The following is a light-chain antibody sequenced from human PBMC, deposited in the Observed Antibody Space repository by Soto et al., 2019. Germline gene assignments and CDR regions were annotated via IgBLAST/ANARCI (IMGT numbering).Light chain of an antibody. CDR2: EVS. CDR1: SSDVGGYNY. J-gene: IGLJ1*01. CDR3: GSYTSSSTHV. V-gene: IGLV2-14*01. Sequence: QSVLTQPAPVSGSPGQSITISCSGTSSDVGGYNYVSWYQHHPGKAPKVMIYEVSNRPSGVPNRFSGSKSGNTASLTISGLQAEDEADYYCGSYTSSSTHVFGTGTKVTVL.